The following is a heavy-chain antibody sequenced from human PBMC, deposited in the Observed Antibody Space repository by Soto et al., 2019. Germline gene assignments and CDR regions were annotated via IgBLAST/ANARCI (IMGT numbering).Heavy chain of an antibody. CDR1: GRSLSRGDYF. Sequence: QGQLPESGPGLVKPSQTLSLTCIVSGRSLSRGDYFWRGIRQPPGKGLEWIGYIHYSGSTYYNPSLTSRATITGDPSTHHFSLQLSSATAADPAVYYCARDPRGLYTWNHVSGIEVWGQGTRVIFSS. CDR3: ARDPRGLYTWNHVSGIEV. J-gene: IGHJ6*02. V-gene: IGHV4-30-4*01. CDR2: IHYSGST. D-gene: IGHD1-20*01.